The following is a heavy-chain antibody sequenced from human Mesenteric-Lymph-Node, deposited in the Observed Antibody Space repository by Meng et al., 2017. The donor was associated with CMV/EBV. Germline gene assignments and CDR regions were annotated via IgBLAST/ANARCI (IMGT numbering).Heavy chain of an antibody. D-gene: IGHD4-11*01. CDR3: ARDSTLYSNFNWFDP. V-gene: IGHV4-59*01. CDR1: GGSISSYF. J-gene: IGHJ5*02. Sequence: GSLRLSCTVSGGSISSYFWSWIRQPPGKGLEWIGYIDYTGSTNYNPSLKSRVTMSVDTSKNQFSLMLSSVTAADTAVYYCARDSTLYSNFNWFDPWGQGTQVTVSS. CDR2: IDYTGST.